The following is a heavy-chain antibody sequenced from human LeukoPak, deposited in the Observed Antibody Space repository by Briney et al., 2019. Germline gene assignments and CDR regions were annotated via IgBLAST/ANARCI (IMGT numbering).Heavy chain of an antibody. CDR3: ARALYHTAMIYYYYGMDV. Sequence: GRSLRLSCAASGFTFSTYAMHWVRQAPGKGLEWVAVISNDATKKYYADSVKGRFTISRDNSKNTLYLQMNSLRAEDTAVYYCARALYHTAMIYYYYGMDVWGQGTTVTVSS. D-gene: IGHD5-18*01. V-gene: IGHV3-30*03. J-gene: IGHJ6*02. CDR2: ISNDATKK. CDR1: GFTFSTYA.